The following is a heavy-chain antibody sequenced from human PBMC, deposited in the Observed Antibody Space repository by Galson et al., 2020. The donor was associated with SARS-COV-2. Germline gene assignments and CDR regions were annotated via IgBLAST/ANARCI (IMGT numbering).Heavy chain of an antibody. Sequence: SETLSLTSTVSGGSISSSSYYWGWIRQPPGKGLEWIGSISYSGSTNYSPSLKSRVTISVDTSKNQLSLNLNSVTAADTALYYCARDSGPSRRYFDSWGQGTLVTVSS. CDR2: ISYSGST. J-gene: IGHJ4*02. D-gene: IGHD1-26*01. CDR1: GGSISSSSYY. CDR3: ARDSGPSRRYFDS. V-gene: IGHV4-39*07.